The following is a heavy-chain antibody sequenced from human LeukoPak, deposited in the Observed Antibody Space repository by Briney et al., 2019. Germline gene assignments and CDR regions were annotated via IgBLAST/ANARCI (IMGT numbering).Heavy chain of an antibody. CDR2: VYYGRSP. J-gene: IGHJ4*02. CDR1: GDSISRSTYY. V-gene: IGHV4-39*02. Sequence: PSETLSLTCTVSGDSISRSTYYWAWIRQPPGKGLEWIGSVYYGRSPYFNPSLESRATISVDTSKDHFSLKMSSVTAADTAVYYCARSSGTGTFSYWGQGTLVTVSS. D-gene: IGHD6-25*01. CDR3: ARSSGTGTFSY.